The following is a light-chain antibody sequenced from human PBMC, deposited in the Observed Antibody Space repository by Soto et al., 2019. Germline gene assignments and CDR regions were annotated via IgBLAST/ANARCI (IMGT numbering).Light chain of an antibody. CDR3: QQYDSLPFT. J-gene: IGKJ3*01. CDR2: DAS. Sequence: DIQITQSPSSLSASVGDRVTITCRARQNINSYLNWYQQTPGKAPKLLTYDASDLETVVPSRFSGTGSGTDFTFTISNVQPEDTATYYCQQYDSLPFTFGPGTKVD. CDR1: QNINSY. V-gene: IGKV1-33*01.